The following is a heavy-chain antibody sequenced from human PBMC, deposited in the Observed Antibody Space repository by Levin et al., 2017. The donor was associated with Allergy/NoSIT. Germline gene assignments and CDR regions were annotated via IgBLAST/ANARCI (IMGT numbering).Heavy chain of an antibody. CDR2: IYWNDDR. V-gene: IGHV2-5*01. CDR1: FFSLLPSPFF. Sequence: SVPPLFPPPPPLPLPFPFSFFSLLPSPFFFPFLLPPPFPPLEWLALIYWNDDRHYSPSLKSRLTVIKDTSKNQVVLIMTNMDPMDTATYYCAQEPASAGHRYLHNWGQGTLVTVSS. D-gene: IGHD2-2*01. CDR3: AQEPASAGHRYLHN. J-gene: IGHJ1*01.